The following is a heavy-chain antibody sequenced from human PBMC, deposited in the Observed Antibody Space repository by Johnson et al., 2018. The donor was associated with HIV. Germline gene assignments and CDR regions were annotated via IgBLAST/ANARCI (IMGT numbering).Heavy chain of an antibody. J-gene: IGHJ3*02. CDR2: IEQDGSEK. D-gene: IGHD1-1*01. CDR1: GFTYRKFW. CDR3: AKGRSSTPWEHAFDI. V-gene: IGHV3-7*02. Sequence: MLLVESGGGLVQPGGSLRLSCAASGFTYRKFWMSWVRQAPGKGMEWVANIEQDGSEKYYLASVKGRFTISRDNDKNSLYLQMNSLRGEDTAVYYCAKGRSSTPWEHAFDIWGQGTMVTVSS.